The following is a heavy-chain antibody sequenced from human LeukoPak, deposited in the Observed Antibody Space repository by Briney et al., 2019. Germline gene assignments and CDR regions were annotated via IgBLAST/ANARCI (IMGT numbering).Heavy chain of an antibody. CDR3: ARDPSGSYSFDY. CDR1: GFTFSSYW. Sequence: GGSLRLSCAASGFTFSSYWMSWVRQAPGKGLEWVANIKQDGSEKYYVDSVKGRFTISRDNSKNTLYLQMNSLRAEDTAVYYCARDPSGSYSFDYWGQGTLVTVSS. J-gene: IGHJ4*02. CDR2: IKQDGSEK. V-gene: IGHV3-7*01. D-gene: IGHD1-26*01.